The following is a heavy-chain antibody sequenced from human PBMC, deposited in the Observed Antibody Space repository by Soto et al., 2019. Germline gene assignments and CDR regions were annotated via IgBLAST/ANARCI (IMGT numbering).Heavy chain of an antibody. J-gene: IGHJ4*02. CDR3: ARDYYGDYGPYYFDY. D-gene: IGHD4-17*01. CDR1: GFTFSSYG. Sequence: GGSLRLSCAASGFTFSSYGMHWVRQAPGKGLEWVAVIWYDGSNKYYADSVKGRFTISRDNSKNTLYLQMNSLRAEETAVYYCARDYYGDYGPYYFDYWGQGTLVTVSS. V-gene: IGHV3-33*01. CDR2: IWYDGSNK.